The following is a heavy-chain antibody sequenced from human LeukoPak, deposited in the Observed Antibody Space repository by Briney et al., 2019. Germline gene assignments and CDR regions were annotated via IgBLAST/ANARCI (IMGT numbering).Heavy chain of an antibody. CDR2: MSSGGTYI. CDR3: ARADFWSGYRFDY. CDR1: GFTFSNHA. J-gene: IGHJ4*02. D-gene: IGHD3-3*01. Sequence: GGSLRLSCTASGFTFSNHAMTWVRQAPGKGLEWVSSMSSGGTYIYYADSVRGRFTISRDNAKNSLYLVMNSLRAEDTATYYCARADFWSGYRFDYWGQGTLDTVSS. V-gene: IGHV3-21*01.